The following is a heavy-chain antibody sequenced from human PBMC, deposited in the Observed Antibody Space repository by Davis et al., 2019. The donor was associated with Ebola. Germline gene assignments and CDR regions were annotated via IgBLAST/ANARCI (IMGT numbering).Heavy chain of an antibody. V-gene: IGHV3-23*01. D-gene: IGHD3-16*01. J-gene: IGHJ3*01. Sequence: GESLKISCEVSGFTFSSYAMSWVRQAPGKGLQWVSGINDIGGNPQHADSVKGRFTISRGNSKNMLFLQMNSLRVEDTAVYYCAREMRGLGALDLWGQGTMVAVSS. CDR1: GFTFSSYA. CDR3: AREMRGLGALDL. CDR2: INDIGGNP.